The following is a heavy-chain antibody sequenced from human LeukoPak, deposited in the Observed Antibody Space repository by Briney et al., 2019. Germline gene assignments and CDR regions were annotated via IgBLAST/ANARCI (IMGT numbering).Heavy chain of an antibody. CDR1: GYTFTSYG. CDR2: ISAYNGNT. CDR3: ARVPYYYDGSGELNWFDP. J-gene: IGHJ5*02. Sequence: ASVKVSCKASGYTFTSYGISWVRQAPGQGLEWMGWISAYNGNTNYAQKLQGRVTMTTDTSTSTAYMELRSLRSDDTAVYYCARVPYYYDGSGELNWFDPWGQGTLVTVSS. D-gene: IGHD3-22*01. V-gene: IGHV1-18*01.